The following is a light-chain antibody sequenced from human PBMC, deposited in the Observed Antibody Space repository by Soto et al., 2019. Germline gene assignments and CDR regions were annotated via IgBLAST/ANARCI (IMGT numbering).Light chain of an antibody. J-gene: IGLJ2*01. CDR1: SSNIGSNT. V-gene: IGLV1-44*01. CDR3: AAWDDSLNGHVV. CDR2: SNN. Sequence: QSVLTQPPSASGTPGQRVTISCSGSSSNIGSNTVNWYQQLPGTAPKLLIYSNNQRPSGVHDRFSGSKSGTSASLAISGVLSEDEADYYCAAWDDSLNGHVVFGGGTKLTVL.